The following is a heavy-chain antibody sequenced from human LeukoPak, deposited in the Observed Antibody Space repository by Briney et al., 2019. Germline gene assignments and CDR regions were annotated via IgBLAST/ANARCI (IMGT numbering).Heavy chain of an antibody. D-gene: IGHD3-10*02. J-gene: IGHJ6*04. V-gene: IGHV3-48*04. Sequence: GGSLRLSCAASGFTFSSYGMHWVRQAPGKGLEWVSYISSSGSTIYYADSVKGRFTVSRDNAKNSLSLQMDSLRAEDTAVYYCAELGITIIGGVWGKGTTVTISS. CDR2: ISSSGSTI. CDR3: AELGITIIGGV. CDR1: GFTFSSYG.